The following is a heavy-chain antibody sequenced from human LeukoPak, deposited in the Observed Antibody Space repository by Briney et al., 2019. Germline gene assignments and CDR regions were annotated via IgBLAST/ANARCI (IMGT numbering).Heavy chain of an antibody. CDR2: IYYSGST. J-gene: IGHJ5*02. Sequence: SEALSLTCTVSGGSISSGGYYWSWIRQHPGKGLEWIGYIYYSGSTYYNPSLKSRVTISVDTSKNQFSLKLSSVTAADTAVYYCARGSGPPFWFDPWGQGTLVTVSS. CDR3: ARGSGPPFWFDP. CDR1: GGSISSGGYY. V-gene: IGHV4-31*03. D-gene: IGHD3-3*01.